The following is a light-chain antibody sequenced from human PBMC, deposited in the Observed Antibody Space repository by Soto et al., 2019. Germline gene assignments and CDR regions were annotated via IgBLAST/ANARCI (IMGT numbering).Light chain of an antibody. J-gene: IGLJ1*01. CDR3: SSYTTSSPLGV. CDR2: DVS. CDR1: SSDVGGYEY. V-gene: IGLV2-14*03. Sequence: QSALTQPASVSGSPGQSITISCTGTSSDVGGYEYVSWYQQHPGKAPKRIIYDVSDRPSGVSNRFSGSKSGNTASLAISGLQAEDEADYYCSSYTTSSPLGVFGTGTKVTAL.